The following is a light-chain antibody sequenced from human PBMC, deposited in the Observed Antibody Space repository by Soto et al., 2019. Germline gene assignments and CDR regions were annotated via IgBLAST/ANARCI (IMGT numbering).Light chain of an antibody. V-gene: IGLV1-47*02. CDR3: ASWDDRLGAVI. CDR2: SNN. J-gene: IGLJ2*01. CDR1: SSNIGGTNY. Sequence: SVLTQPLSGCRTPGQKVFISCSGSSSNIGGTNYAYWYQQLPGAAPKLLMHSNNLRPSGVPERISGSKFGTAASLAISGLRSEDEAVYYCASWDDRLGAVIFGGGTKVTVL.